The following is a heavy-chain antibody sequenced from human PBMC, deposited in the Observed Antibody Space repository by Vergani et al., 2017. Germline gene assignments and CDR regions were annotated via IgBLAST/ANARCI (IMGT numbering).Heavy chain of an antibody. J-gene: IGHJ4*02. V-gene: IGHV4-39*01. CDR2: IYYSGST. CDR1: GGSISSSSYY. Sequence: QLQLQESGPGLVKPSETLSLTCTVSGGSISSSSYYWGWIRQPPGKGLEWIGRIYYSGSTYYYPSLKSRIVIFVDTSKNQFSLNLSSVTAADTAVYYCARQGSGNYYEFDYWGQGALVTVSS. CDR3: ARQGSGNYYEFDY. D-gene: IGHD1-26*01.